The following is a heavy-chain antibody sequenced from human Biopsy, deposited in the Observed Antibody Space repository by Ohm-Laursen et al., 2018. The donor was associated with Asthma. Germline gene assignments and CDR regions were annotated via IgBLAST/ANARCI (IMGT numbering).Heavy chain of an antibody. CDR1: GFTVSTNG. J-gene: IGHJ4*02. Sequence: SLRLSCAAPGFTVSTNGMFWVRQAPGKGLEWVSVIYSGGTSHTADSVRGRFTISRDFSKNTLHLQMHSLRVEDTAVYYCARGDSSGWSHYYFDYWGQGTLVTVSS. CDR2: IYSGGTS. D-gene: IGHD6-19*01. V-gene: IGHV3-53*01. CDR3: ARGDSSGWSHYYFDY.